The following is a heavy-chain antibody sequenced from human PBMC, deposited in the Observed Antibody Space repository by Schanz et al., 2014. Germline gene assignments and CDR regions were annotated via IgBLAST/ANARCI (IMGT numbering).Heavy chain of an antibody. D-gene: IGHD2-2*01. CDR3: ARVKYCTITRCYRTETEGIYYMDV. Sequence: EVQLVESGGGLVQPGGSLRLSCASSGFSFTTYAMSWVRQAPGKGLEWVSSISSGGGSTYYADSEKGRFTISRDKSKNTLYLQMKSLRAEDTAVYYCARVKYCTITRCYRTETEGIYYMDVWGKGTTVTVSS. CDR2: ISSGGGST. V-gene: IGHV3-23*04. J-gene: IGHJ6*03. CDR1: GFSFTTYA.